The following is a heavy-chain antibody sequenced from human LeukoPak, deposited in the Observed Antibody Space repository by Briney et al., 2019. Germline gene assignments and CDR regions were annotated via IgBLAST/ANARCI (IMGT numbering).Heavy chain of an antibody. J-gene: IGHJ6*02. D-gene: IGHD2-2*01. CDR2: INTNTGNP. CDR3: ARGITICSSTSCPAYYYYGMDV. V-gene: IGHV7-4-1*02. Sequence: ASVKVSCKASGYTFTSYAMNWVRQAPGQGLEWMGWINTNTGNPTYAQGFTGRFVFSLDTFVSTAYLQISSLKAEDTAVYYCARGITICSSTSCPAYYYYGMDVWGQGTTVTVSS. CDR1: GYTFTSYA.